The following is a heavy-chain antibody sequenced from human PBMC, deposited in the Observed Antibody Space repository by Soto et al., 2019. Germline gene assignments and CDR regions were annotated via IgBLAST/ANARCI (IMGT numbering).Heavy chain of an antibody. Sequence: PGGSLRLSCAASGFTFSSYAMSWVRQAPGKGLEWVSAISGSGGSTYYADSVKGRFTISRDNSKNTLYLQMNSLRAEDTAVYYCAKDRWNDYGDYESPHTNWFDPWGQGTLVTVSS. CDR3: AKDRWNDYGDYESPHTNWFDP. V-gene: IGHV3-23*01. J-gene: IGHJ5*02. CDR2: ISGSGGST. D-gene: IGHD4-17*01. CDR1: GFTFSSYA.